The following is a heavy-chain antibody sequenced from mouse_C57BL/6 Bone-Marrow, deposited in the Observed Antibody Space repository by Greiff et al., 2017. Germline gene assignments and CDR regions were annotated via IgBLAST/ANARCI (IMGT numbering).Heavy chain of an antibody. CDR2: ISSGGSYT. Sequence: EVQGVESGGDLVKPGGSLKLSCAASGFTFSSYGMSWVRQTPDKRLEWVATISSGGSYTYYPASVKGRFPLSRDNAKNTLYLQMSSLKSEDTAMYYGARRYYYGSGRYFDVWGTGTTVTVSS. D-gene: IGHD1-1*01. J-gene: IGHJ1*03. CDR3: ARRYYYGSGRYFDV. V-gene: IGHV5-6*01. CDR1: GFTFSSYG.